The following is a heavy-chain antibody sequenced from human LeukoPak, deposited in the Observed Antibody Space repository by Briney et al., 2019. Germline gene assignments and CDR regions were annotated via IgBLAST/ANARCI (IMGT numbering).Heavy chain of an antibody. Sequence: SETLSLTCSVSGGSISSYYWSWIRQSPGKGLEWIGYIYYSGSTIYNPSLKSRVTISVDTSKNQFSLKLSSVSAADTAVYYCARGGVEDHYYGLDVWGQGTTVTVSS. CDR2: IYYSGST. CDR1: GGSISSYY. J-gene: IGHJ6*02. D-gene: IGHD1-1*01. V-gene: IGHV4-59*01. CDR3: ARGGVEDHYYGLDV.